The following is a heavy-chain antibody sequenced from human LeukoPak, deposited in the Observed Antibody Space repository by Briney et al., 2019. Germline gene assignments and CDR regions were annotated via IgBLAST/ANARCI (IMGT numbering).Heavy chain of an antibody. CDR1: GYSFTSYW. CDR2: IDPSDSYT. Sequence: GESPKISFKGSGYSFTSYWISWVRQMPGKGLEWMGRIDPSDSYTNYSPSFQGHVTISADKSISTAYLQWSSLKASDTAMYYCARLLAARSPYYYYYYGMDVWGQGTTVTVSS. D-gene: IGHD6-6*01. V-gene: IGHV5-10-1*01. J-gene: IGHJ6*02. CDR3: ARLLAARSPYYYYYYGMDV.